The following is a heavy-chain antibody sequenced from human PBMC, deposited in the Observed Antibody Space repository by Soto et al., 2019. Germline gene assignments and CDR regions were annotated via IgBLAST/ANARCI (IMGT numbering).Heavy chain of an antibody. D-gene: IGHD3-9*01. CDR3: AHRFDWYYFDY. CDR1: GFSLSTSEVG. CDR2: IYWDDDK. J-gene: IGHJ4*01. V-gene: IGHV2-5*02. Sequence: ESGPMLVNPTQTLTLTCTLSGFSLSTSEVGVGWIRQPPGKGQEWLALIYWDDDKRYSPYLQSRLTITKDTSKNQVVLTMTNMDPVDTATYYCAHRFDWYYFDYWGQGTLVTVSS.